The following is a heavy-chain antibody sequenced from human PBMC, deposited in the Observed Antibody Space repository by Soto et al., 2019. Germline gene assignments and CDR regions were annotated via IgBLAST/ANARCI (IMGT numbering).Heavy chain of an antibody. CDR2: TYYRSKWYN. V-gene: IGHV6-1*01. Sequence: SQTFSLTCAISGDSVSSNSAAWDWIRQSPSRGLEWLGRTYYRSKWYNDYAVSVKSRITINPDTSKNQFSLQLNSVTPEDTAVYYCARDRYYYDSSGYFPFDYWGQGTLVTVSS. D-gene: IGHD3-22*01. CDR1: GDSVSSNSAA. J-gene: IGHJ4*02. CDR3: ARDRYYYDSSGYFPFDY.